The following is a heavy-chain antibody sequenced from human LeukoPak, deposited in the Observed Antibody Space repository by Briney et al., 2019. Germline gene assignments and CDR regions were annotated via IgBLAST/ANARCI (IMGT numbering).Heavy chain of an antibody. Sequence: QAGGSLRLSCAASGFTFSSYWMSWVRQAPGKGLEWVANIKRDGSEKYYVDSVKGRFTISRDNAKNSLYLQMNSLRAEDTAVYYCARDQAGGLLWFGELFSAFDIWGQGTMVTVSS. V-gene: IGHV3-7*04. CDR2: IKRDGSEK. CDR1: GFTFSSYW. D-gene: IGHD3-10*01. CDR3: ARDQAGGLLWFGELFSAFDI. J-gene: IGHJ3*02.